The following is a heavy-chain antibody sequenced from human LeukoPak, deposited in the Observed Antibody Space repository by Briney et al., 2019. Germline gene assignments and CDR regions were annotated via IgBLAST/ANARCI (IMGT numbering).Heavy chain of an antibody. CDR1: GGSITSTEW. Sequence: SGTLSHTCSVSGGSITSTEWWSWVRQPPGKGLEWIGEMYHSGTTNYNPSLKSRVTISVDTSKNQFSLKLSSVTAADTAVYYCARGLDAVAGTPFDYWGQGTLVTVSS. J-gene: IGHJ4*02. CDR3: ARGLDAVAGTPFDY. CDR2: MYHSGTT. D-gene: IGHD6-19*01. V-gene: IGHV4-4*02.